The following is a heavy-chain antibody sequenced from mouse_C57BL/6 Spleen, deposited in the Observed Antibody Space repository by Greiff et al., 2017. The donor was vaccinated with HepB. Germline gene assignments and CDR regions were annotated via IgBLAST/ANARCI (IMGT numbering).Heavy chain of an antibody. CDR3: ARPYYGSGCGYNYAMDD. D-gene: IGHD1-1*01. CDR2: IDPEDGET. J-gene: IGHJ4*01. Sequence: EVQLQQSGAELVKPGASVKLSCTASGFNIKDYYMHWVKQRTEQGLEWIGRIDPEDGETKDAPKFQGKATITADTSPHTAYPQLSSQTSEDTDVYYTARPYYGSGCGYNYAMDDWGQGTSVTVSS. CDR1: GFNIKDYY. V-gene: IGHV14-2*01.